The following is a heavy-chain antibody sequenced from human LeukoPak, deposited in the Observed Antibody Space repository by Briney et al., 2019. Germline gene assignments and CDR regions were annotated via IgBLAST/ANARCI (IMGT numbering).Heavy chain of an antibody. CDR1: GYTFTSYD. Sequence: ASVTVSCTASGYTFTSYDINRVRQATGQGLEWMGWMNPNSGNTGYAQKFQGRVTMTRNTSISTAYMELSSLRSEDTAVYYCARRLMVRGVYDYWGQGTLVTVSS. V-gene: IGHV1-8*01. CDR2: MNPNSGNT. D-gene: IGHD3-10*01. J-gene: IGHJ4*02. CDR3: ARRLMVRGVYDY.